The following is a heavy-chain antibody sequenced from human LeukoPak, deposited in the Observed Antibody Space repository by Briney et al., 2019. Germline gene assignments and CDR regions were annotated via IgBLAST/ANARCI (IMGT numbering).Heavy chain of an antibody. CDR2: ISAYNGNT. D-gene: IGHD5-24*01. Sequence: GASVKVSCKASGYTFTSHGINWLRQAPGQGLEWMGWISAYNGNTNYAQKLQGRVTMTTDTSTSTAYMELRSLRSDDTAVYYCARDLRRRVEMATIGLFGYWGQGTLVTVSS. CDR3: ARDLRRRVEMATIGLFGY. CDR1: GYTFTSHG. J-gene: IGHJ4*02. V-gene: IGHV1-18*01.